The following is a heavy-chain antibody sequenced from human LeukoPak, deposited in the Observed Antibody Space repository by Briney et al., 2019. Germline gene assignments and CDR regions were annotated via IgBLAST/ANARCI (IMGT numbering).Heavy chain of an antibody. CDR1: GGSFSGYY. D-gene: IGHD2-15*01. CDR2: IYYSGTT. CDR3: ARVGYCSHGSCLRLDWYFDL. J-gene: IGHJ2*01. Sequence: SETLSLTCAVYGGSFSGYYWSWIRQPPGKGLEWIGYIYYSGTTYYNPSLKSRVSISFDTSKNQFSLKLSSVTAADTAVYYCARVGYCSHGSCLRLDWYFDLWGRGTLVTVSS. V-gene: IGHV4-34*11.